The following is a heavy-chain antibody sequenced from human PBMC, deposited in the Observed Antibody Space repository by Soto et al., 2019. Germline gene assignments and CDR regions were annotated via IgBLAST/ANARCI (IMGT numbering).Heavy chain of an antibody. Sequence: ASVKVSCTXSGYTFTRYTMNWVRQAPGQRLEWMGWINPDNGNTKSSQKFQDRVIITRDTSASTAYMDLSSLRSEDTAVYYCARGIATGQLDPWGQGTLVTVSS. CDR2: INPDNGNT. CDR1: GYTFTRYT. D-gene: IGHD2-15*01. CDR3: ARGIATGQLDP. J-gene: IGHJ5*02. V-gene: IGHV1-3*01.